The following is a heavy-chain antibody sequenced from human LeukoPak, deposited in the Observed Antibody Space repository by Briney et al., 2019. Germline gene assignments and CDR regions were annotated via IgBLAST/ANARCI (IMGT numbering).Heavy chain of an antibody. V-gene: IGHV3-23*05. CDR1: RFAFSSYV. Sequence: PGGSLRLSCAASRFAFSSYVMSWVRQAPGKGLEWVSTITTGGTDTYYADSVKGRFTISRDNSKNTLFLQMNSLSAEDTAVYYCAKLALSIAAAPGGSWGQGTLVTVSS. CDR3: AKLALSIAAAPGGS. CDR2: ITTGGTDT. J-gene: IGHJ5*02. D-gene: IGHD6-13*01.